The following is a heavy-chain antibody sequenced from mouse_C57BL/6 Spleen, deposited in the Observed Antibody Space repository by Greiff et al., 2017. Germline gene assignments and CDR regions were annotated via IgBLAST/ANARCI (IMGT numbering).Heavy chain of an antibody. V-gene: IGHV1-80*01. CDR1: GYAFSSYW. J-gene: IGHJ2*01. CDR2: IYPGDGDT. D-gene: IGHD2-4*01. Sequence: VQGVEPGAELVKPGASVKISCKASGYAFSSYWMNWVKQRPGKGLEWIGQIYPGDGDTNYNGKFKGKATLTADKSSSTAYMQLSSLTSEDSAVYFCARIYYDYYYFDYWGQGTTLTVSS. CDR3: ARIYYDYYYFDY.